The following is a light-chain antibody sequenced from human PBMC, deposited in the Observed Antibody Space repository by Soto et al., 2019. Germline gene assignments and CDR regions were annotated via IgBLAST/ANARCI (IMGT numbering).Light chain of an antibody. CDR1: QRVSSN. V-gene: IGKV3-15*01. Sequence: EIVMTQSPVTLSVSPGERATLSCRASQRVSSNVAWYQQKPGQAPRLLIYGASTRATGIPARFSGSGSETEFTLTISSLQSEDFAIYYCQQYSDWPPITFGQGTRLEIK. CDR3: QQYSDWPPIT. J-gene: IGKJ5*01. CDR2: GAS.